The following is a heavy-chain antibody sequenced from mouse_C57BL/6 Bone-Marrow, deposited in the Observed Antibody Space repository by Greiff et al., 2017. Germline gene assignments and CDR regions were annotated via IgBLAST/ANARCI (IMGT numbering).Heavy chain of an antibody. V-gene: IGHV1-59*01. D-gene: IGHD2-4*01. CDR1: GYTFTSYW. J-gene: IGHJ3*01. CDR2: IDPSDSYT. CDR3: ARGDYDAEFAY. Sequence: QVQLQLPGAELVRPGTSVKLSCKASGYTFTSYWMHWVKQRPGQGLEWIGVIDPSDSYTNYNQKFKGKATLTVDTSSSTAYMQLSSLTSEDSAVYYCARGDYDAEFAYWGQGTLVTVSA.